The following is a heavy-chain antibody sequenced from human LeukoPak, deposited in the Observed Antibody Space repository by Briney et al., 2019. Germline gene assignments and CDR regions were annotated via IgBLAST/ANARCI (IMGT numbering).Heavy chain of an antibody. CDR2: IYSGGST. CDR1: GFTLSSNY. CDR3: ARDWGRVPDAFDI. J-gene: IGHJ3*02. Sequence: GGALRLSCAAPGFTLSSNYMNWVRQAPGKGREWVSVIYSGGSTYYADSVKGRFTISRDNSKNTLYLQMNSLRAEDTAVYYCARDWGRVPDAFDIWGQGTMVTVSS. D-gene: IGHD7-27*01. V-gene: IGHV3-53*01.